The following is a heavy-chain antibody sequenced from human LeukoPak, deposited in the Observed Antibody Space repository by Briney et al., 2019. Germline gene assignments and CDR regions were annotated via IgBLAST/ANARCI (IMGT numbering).Heavy chain of an antibody. V-gene: IGHV1-2*02. CDR3: ARYYRGNSFDY. Sequence: GASVKVSCKASGYTFTNNYIHWVRQAPGQGLEWLGWINPNSGDTRYEPKFQGRVTMTGDASITTVYMELSSLRSDDTAVYFCARYYRGNSFDYWGQGTLVTVSS. CDR2: INPNSGDT. J-gene: IGHJ4*02. D-gene: IGHD2-21*01. CDR1: GYTFTNNY.